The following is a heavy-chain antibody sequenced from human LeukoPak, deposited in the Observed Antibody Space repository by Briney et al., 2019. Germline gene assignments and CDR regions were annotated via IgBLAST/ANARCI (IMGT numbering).Heavy chain of an antibody. Sequence: SETLSLTCAVYGGSFSGYYWSWIRQPPGKGLEWIGEINHSGSTNYNPSLKSRVTISVDTSKNQFSLKLSSVTAADTAVYYCARSDSSGYYSLSAFDIWGQGTMVTVSS. CDR3: ARSDSSGYYSLSAFDI. D-gene: IGHD3-22*01. CDR2: INHSGST. V-gene: IGHV4-34*01. CDR1: GGSFSGYY. J-gene: IGHJ3*02.